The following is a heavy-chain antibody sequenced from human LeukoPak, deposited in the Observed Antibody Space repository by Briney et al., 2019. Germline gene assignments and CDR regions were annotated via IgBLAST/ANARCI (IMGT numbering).Heavy chain of an antibody. Sequence: GESLKISCKGSEYSFTSYWIGWVRQMPGKGLEWMGIIYPGDSDTRYSPSFQGQVTISADKSISTAYLQWSSLKASDTAMYYCAGHLDFWSGYSAPIDYWGQGTLVTVSS. J-gene: IGHJ4*02. V-gene: IGHV5-51*01. CDR3: AGHLDFWSGYSAPIDY. CDR1: EYSFTSYW. D-gene: IGHD3-3*01. CDR2: IYPGDSDT.